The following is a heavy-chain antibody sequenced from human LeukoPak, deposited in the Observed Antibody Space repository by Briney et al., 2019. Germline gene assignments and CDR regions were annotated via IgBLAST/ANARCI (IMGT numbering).Heavy chain of an antibody. CDR1: GCTISSGSYC. V-gene: IGHV4-61*02. CDR2: IYSSGST. J-gene: IGHJ5*02. Sequence: SETLSLTCTVSGCTISSGSYCWSWIRQPAGMGLEWIGRIYSSGSTNYNPSLKSRVTISVDTAKNHFSLKLSSVTAADTAVYYCARRSLSVLWFGELEDWFDPGGQGTLVTVSS. CDR3: ARRSLSVLWFGELEDWFDP. D-gene: IGHD3-10*01.